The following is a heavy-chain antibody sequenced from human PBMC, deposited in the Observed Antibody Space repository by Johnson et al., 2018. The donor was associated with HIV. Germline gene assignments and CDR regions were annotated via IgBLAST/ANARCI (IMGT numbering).Heavy chain of an antibody. CDR3: ASGEDYGGNYGALDI. J-gene: IGHJ3*02. V-gene: IGHV3-30-3*01. Sequence: QVQLVESGGGVVQPGRSLRLSCAASGFTFSSYAMHWVRQAPGKGLEWVAVISYDGSNKYYADSVKGRFTISRDNSKNTLYLQMNSLRPEDTAVYYCASGEDYGGNYGALDIWGQGTMVTVSS. D-gene: IGHD4-23*01. CDR1: GFTFSSYA. CDR2: ISYDGSNK.